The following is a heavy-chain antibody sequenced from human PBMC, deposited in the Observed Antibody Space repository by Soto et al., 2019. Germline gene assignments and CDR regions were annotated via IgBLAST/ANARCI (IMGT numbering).Heavy chain of an antibody. CDR3: ASLAYCGGDCYSGFDY. V-gene: IGHV5-51*01. J-gene: IGHJ4*02. Sequence: GESLKISCQGSGYSFTSYWIGWVRQMPGKGLEWMGIIYPGDSDTRYSPSFQGQVTISADKSISTAYLQWSSLKASDTAMYYCASLAYCGGDCYSGFDYWGQGTLVTVSS. CDR1: GYSFTSYW. CDR2: IYPGDSDT. D-gene: IGHD2-21*02.